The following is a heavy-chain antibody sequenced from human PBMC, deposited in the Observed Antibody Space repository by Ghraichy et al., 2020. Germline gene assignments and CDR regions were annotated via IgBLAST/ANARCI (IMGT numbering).Heavy chain of an antibody. V-gene: IGHV3-13*05. D-gene: IGHD2-15*01. J-gene: IGHJ4*02. CDR3: ARGRYCSGGNCYYATGGFEY. CDR1: GFTISTYD. CDR2: IGTAGTTGDP. Sequence: GGSLRLSCAASGFTISTYDMHWVRQTTGKHLEWVSGIGTAGTTGDPYYPGSLKGRFTISRDNAKNSLYLQMNNLGAGDTAVYYCARGRYCSGGNCYYATGGFEYWGQGALVTVSS.